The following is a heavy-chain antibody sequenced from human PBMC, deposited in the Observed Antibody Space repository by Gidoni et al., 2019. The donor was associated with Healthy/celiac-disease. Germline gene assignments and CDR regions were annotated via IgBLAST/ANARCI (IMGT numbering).Heavy chain of an antibody. J-gene: IGHJ5*02. Sequence: QVQLVQSGAEAQKPGASVKVSGKASGYTFTRYDSNWVRQATGQGLEWMGCMNPNSGTTGYAPKFQGRVTMSTNTSISTAYLELSSLSSGDTAVYYCASGGYYDSSGSDLNWFDPWGHGTLVTVSS. CDR2: MNPNSGTT. V-gene: IGHV1-8*01. D-gene: IGHD3-22*01. CDR3: ASGGYYDSSGSDLNWFDP. CDR1: GYTFTRYD.